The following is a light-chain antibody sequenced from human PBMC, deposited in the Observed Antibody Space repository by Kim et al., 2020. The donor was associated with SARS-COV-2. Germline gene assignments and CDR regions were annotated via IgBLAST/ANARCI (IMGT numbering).Light chain of an antibody. J-gene: IGLJ2*01. V-gene: IGLV1-47*01. CDR2: RNN. Sequence: QSVLTQTPSASETPGQRVTLSCSGSSSNIGTNYVYWYQHLSGTAPKLVIYRNNRRPSGVPDRFSGSKSGTSASLAISGLRSEDEADYYCAAWDDSLSGVVFGGGTQLTVL. CDR1: SSNIGTNY. CDR3: AAWDDSLSGVV.